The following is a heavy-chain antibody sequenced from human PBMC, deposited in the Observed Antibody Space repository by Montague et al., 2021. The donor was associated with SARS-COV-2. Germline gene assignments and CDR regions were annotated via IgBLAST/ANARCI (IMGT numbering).Heavy chain of an antibody. CDR3: AKSISSSGARDN. D-gene: IGHD3-22*01. CDR2: IFYKGNT. J-gene: IGHJ4*02. V-gene: IGHV4-59*11. CDR1: GGSLNKHY. Sequence: ETLSLTCTVSGGSLNKHYWSWIRKAPGKELEWLGNIFYKGNTNXXXFXGGRVSMSLDTPQNQFSLRLTSLPAAATAVYYCAKSISSSGARDNWGQGILVTVS.